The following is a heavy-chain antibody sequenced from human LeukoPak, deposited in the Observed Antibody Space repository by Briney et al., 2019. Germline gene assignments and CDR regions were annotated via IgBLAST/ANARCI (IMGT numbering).Heavy chain of an antibody. CDR3: ARRRSIVPAAIFGTRSGYYYYYMDV. CDR2: IYHRGSA. J-gene: IGHJ6*03. V-gene: IGHV4-4*02. CDR1: GGSISSSNW. D-gene: IGHD2-2*01. Sequence: KPSETLSLTCAVSGGSISSSNWWSWVRQPPGKGLEWIAEIYHRGSANYNPSLKNRVTISVDTSKNQFSLKLSSVTSADTAVYYCARRRSIVPAAIFGTRSGYYYYYMDVWGKGTTVTVSS.